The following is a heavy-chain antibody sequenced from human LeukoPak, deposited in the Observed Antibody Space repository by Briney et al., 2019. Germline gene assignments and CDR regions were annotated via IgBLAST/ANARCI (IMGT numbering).Heavy chain of an antibody. J-gene: IGHJ4*02. V-gene: IGHV1-69*05. CDR3: ARDRDCSSTSCYPSYFDY. CDR1: GGTFSSYA. CDR2: IIPIFGTA. Sequence: ASVKVSCTASGGTFSSYAISWVRQAPGQGLEWMGRIIPIFGTANYAQKFQGRVTITTDESTSTAYMELSSLRSEDTAVYYCARDRDCSSTSCYPSYFDYWGQGTLVTVSS. D-gene: IGHD2-2*01.